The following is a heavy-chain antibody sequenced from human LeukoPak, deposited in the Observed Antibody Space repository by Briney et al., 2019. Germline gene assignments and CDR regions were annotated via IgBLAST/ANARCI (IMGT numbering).Heavy chain of an antibody. V-gene: IGHV4-4*07. CDR1: GESINNYF. J-gene: IGHJ4*02. D-gene: IGHD3-10*01. CDR3: ARGSSGSYFNY. Sequence: SETLSLTCTVSGESINNYFYSWVRQPAGKGLEWTGRIFPSGGSNYNPSIKSRVTMSVDTSKSQVSLKLSSLTAADTAVYYCARGSSGSYFNYWGQGALVTVSS. CDR2: IFPSGGS.